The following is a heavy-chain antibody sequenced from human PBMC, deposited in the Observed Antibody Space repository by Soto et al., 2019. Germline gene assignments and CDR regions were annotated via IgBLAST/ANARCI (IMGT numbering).Heavy chain of an antibody. CDR2: IHYSGTT. J-gene: IGHJ5*02. CDR3: ARGPAYGSGWFDP. D-gene: IGHD3-16*01. Sequence: SETLSLTCTVSGGSISRSSYYWGWIRQPPGKGLEWIGYIHYSGTTNYNPSLKSRVTISVDTSKNQFSLKLSSVTAADTAVYYCARGPAYGSGWFDPRGQGTLVTVSS. CDR1: GGSISRSSYY. V-gene: IGHV4-61*05.